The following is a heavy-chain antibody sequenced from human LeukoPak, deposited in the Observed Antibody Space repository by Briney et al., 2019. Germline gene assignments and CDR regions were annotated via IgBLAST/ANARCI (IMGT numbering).Heavy chain of an antibody. CDR2: ISSSGSTI. D-gene: IGHD2-15*01. Sequence: GGSLRLSCAASGFTFSDYYMSWIRQAPGKGLEWVSYISSSGSTIYSADSVKGRFTISRDNAKNSLYLQMNSLRVEDTAVYYCARERACSGGSCYGDFDYWGQGTLVTVSS. CDR1: GFTFSDYY. V-gene: IGHV3-11*04. CDR3: ARERACSGGSCYGDFDY. J-gene: IGHJ4*02.